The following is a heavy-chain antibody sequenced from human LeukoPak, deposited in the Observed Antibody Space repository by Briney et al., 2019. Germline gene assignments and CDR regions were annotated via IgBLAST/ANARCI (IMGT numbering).Heavy chain of an antibody. CDR3: ARHGRGYSGYYGVRDPRFDY. Sequence: ASVKVSCKASGYTFTGYYMHWARQAPGQGLEWMGWINPNSGGTNYAQKFQGRVTMTRDTSISTAYMELSRLRSDDTAVYYCARHGRGYSGYYGVRDPRFDYWGQGTLVTVSS. V-gene: IGHV1-2*02. D-gene: IGHD5-12*01. CDR1: GYTFTGYY. J-gene: IGHJ4*02. CDR2: INPNSGGT.